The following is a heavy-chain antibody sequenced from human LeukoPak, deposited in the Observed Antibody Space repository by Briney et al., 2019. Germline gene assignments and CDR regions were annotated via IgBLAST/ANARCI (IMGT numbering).Heavy chain of an antibody. CDR3: ARLMTGGYPINWFDP. D-gene: IGHD5-18*01. CDR1: GGSISSSSYY. J-gene: IGHJ5*02. Sequence: SETLSLTCTVSGGSISSSSYYWGWIRQPPGKGLEWIGSIYYSGSTYYNPSLKSRVTISVDTSKNQFSLKLSFVTAADTAVYYCARLMTGGYPINWFDPWGQGTLVTVSS. V-gene: IGHV4-39*01. CDR2: IYYSGST.